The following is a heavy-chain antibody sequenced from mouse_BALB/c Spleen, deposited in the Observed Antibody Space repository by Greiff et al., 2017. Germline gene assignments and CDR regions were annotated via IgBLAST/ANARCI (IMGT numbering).Heavy chain of an antibody. V-gene: IGHV5-17*02. D-gene: IGHD2-3*01. CDR3: ARSGDGYYVYAMDY. CDR1: GFTFSSFG. Sequence: EVQGVESGGGLVQPGGSRKLSCAASGFTFSSFGMHWVRQAPEKGLEWVAYISSGSSTIYYADTVKGRFTISRDNPKNTLFLQMTSLRSEDTAMYYCARSGDGYYVYAMDYWGQGTSVTVSS. CDR2: ISSGSSTI. J-gene: IGHJ4*01.